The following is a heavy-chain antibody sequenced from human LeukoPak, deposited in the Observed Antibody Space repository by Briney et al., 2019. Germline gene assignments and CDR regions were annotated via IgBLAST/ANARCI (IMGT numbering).Heavy chain of an antibody. D-gene: IGHD3-10*01. CDR1: GFTFSSYW. J-gene: IGHJ1*01. CDR2: IKQDGSEK. Sequence: GGSLRLSCAASGFTFSSYWMSWVRQAPGKGLEWVANIKQDGSEKYYVDSVRGRFTISRDNAKNSLYLQMSSLRAEDTAVYYCARGRTYYYGSEPFQHWGQGTLVTVSS. CDR3: ARGRTYYYGSEPFQH. V-gene: IGHV3-7*01.